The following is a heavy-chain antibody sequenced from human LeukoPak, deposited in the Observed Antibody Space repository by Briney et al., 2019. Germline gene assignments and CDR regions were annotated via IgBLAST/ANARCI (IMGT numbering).Heavy chain of an antibody. Sequence: GGSQRLSCAASGFTFSSYAMSWVRQAPGKGLEWVSSLSHTGGTTYFADSVQGRFTISRDNSKDTLYLQMDSLRAEDTAVYYCAKDLAGRPYGCDYWGQGTLVTVSS. CDR1: GFTFSSYA. J-gene: IGHJ4*02. CDR2: LSHTGGTT. D-gene: IGHD4-17*01. V-gene: IGHV3-23*01. CDR3: AKDLAGRPYGCDY.